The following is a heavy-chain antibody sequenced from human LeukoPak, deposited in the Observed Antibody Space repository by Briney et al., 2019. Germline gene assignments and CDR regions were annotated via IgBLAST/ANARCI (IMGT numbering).Heavy chain of an antibody. J-gene: IGHJ4*02. CDR3: AKITMIVVVNSRSDY. D-gene: IGHD3-22*01. Sequence: GGSLRLSCAASGFTFSSYAMSWVRQAPGKGLEWVLAISGSGGSTYYADSVKGRFTISRDNSKNTLYLQMNSLRAEDTAVYYCAKITMIVVVNSRSDYWGQGTLVTVSS. CDR2: ISGSGGST. V-gene: IGHV3-23*01. CDR1: GFTFSSYA.